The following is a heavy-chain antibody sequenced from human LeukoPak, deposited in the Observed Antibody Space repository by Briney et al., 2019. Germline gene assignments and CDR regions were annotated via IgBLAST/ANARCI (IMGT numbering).Heavy chain of an antibody. D-gene: IGHD1-26*01. V-gene: IGHV1-69*01. CDR3: ARVKVGATIQPFDY. J-gene: IGHJ4*02. CDR2: IIPIFGTA. CDR1: GGTFGSYA. Sequence: GSSVKVSCKASGGTFGSYAISWVRQAPGQGLEWMGGIIPIFGTANYAQKFQGRVTITADESTSTAYMELSSLRSEDTAVYYCARVKVGATIQPFDYWGQGTLVTVSS.